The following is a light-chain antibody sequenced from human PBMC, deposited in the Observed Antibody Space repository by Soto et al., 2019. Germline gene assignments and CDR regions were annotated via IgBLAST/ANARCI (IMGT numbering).Light chain of an antibody. CDR2: LGS. CDR3: MQASTWT. Sequence: DIVMTQSPLSLPVTPGEPASISCRSSQSLLHSNGYNYLDWYLQKPGQSPQLLIYLGSNRASGVPDRFSGSGSGTDFTLKISRGEAEDVGVYYCMQASTWTFGQGTKVEIK. CDR1: QSLLHSNGYNY. V-gene: IGKV2-28*01. J-gene: IGKJ1*01.